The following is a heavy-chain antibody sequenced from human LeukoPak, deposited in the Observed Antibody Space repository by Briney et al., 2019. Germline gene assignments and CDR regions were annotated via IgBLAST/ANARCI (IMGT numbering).Heavy chain of an antibody. CDR3: ARVSDDSSGYYHC. CDR1: GGSISSYY. CDR2: IYYSGST. J-gene: IGHJ4*02. V-gene: IGHV4-59*01. D-gene: IGHD3-22*01. Sequence: TSETLSLTCTVSGGSISSYYWSWIRQPPGKGLEWIGYIYYSGSTNYNPSLKSRVTISVDTSKNQFSLKLSSVTAADTAVYYCARVSDDSSGYYHCWGQGTLVTVSS.